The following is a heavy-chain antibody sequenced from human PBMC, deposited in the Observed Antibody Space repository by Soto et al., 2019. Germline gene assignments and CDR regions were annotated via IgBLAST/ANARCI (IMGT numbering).Heavy chain of an antibody. D-gene: IGHD3-16*01. CDR3: ARQRADDYIWGATNSQFDY. Sequence: QLQLQESGPGLVKPSETLSLTCTVSGGSISSSSYYWGWIRQPPGKGLEWIGSIYYSGSTYYNPSLKSRVTISVDTSKNQFSLKLSSVTAADTAVYYCARQRADDYIWGATNSQFDYWGQGTLVTVSS. CDR1: GGSISSSSYY. CDR2: IYYSGST. V-gene: IGHV4-39*01. J-gene: IGHJ4*02.